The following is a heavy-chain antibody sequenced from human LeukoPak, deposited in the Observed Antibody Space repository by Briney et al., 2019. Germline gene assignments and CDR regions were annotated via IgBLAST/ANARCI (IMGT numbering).Heavy chain of an antibody. CDR3: ARYSSSWYGVGDFDY. V-gene: IGHV5-51*01. Sequence: GESLKISCKASGYIFSDYWIGWVRQLPGKGLEWMGIIYPGDSDTRYSPSFQGQVTISADKSIRTAYLQWSSLKASDTAMYYCARYSSSWYGVGDFDYWGQGTLVTVSS. J-gene: IGHJ4*02. CDR1: GYIFSDYW. CDR2: IYPGDSDT. D-gene: IGHD6-13*01.